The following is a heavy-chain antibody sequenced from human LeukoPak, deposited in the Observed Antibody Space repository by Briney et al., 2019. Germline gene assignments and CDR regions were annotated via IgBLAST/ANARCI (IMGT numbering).Heavy chain of an antibody. CDR2: INHSGST. CDR1: GGSFSGYY. Sequence: PSETLSLTCAVYGGSFSGYYWSWIRQPPGKGLEWIGEINHSGSTNYNPSLKSRVIISVDTSKNQFSLKLSSVTAADTAVYYCARGVGYYGSGSYYKLKYDYWGQGTLVTVPS. J-gene: IGHJ4*02. D-gene: IGHD3-10*01. CDR3: ARGVGYYGSGSYYKLKYDY. V-gene: IGHV4-34*01.